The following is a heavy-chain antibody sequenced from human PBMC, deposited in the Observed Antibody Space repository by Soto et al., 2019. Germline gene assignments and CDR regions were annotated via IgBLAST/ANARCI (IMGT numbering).Heavy chain of an antibody. D-gene: IGHD3-22*01. CDR2: ISSSSSYI. CDR1: GFTFSSYS. Sequence: EVQLVESGGGLVKPGGSLRLSCAASGFTFSSYSMNWVRQAPGKGLEWVSSISSSSSYIYYADSVKGRFTISRDNAKNSLYLQMYSLRAEDTAVYYCAREGFVYDSSGYVTWGQGTLVTVSS. CDR3: AREGFVYDSSGYVT. V-gene: IGHV3-21*01. J-gene: IGHJ4*02.